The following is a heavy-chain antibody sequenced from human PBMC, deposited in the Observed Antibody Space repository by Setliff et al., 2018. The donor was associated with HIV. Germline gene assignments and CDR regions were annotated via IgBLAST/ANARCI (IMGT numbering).Heavy chain of an antibody. CDR2: IFRSGTT. CDR1: GGSFGDYH. Sequence: SETLSLTCTISGGSFGDYHWSWIRQPAGRGLGWIGRIFRSGTTDYKFSLKSRVTISIDTSRNQFSLRLTSVTAEDTAVYYCARDRHYSGLGSYGPWGPGTLVTVSS. D-gene: IGHD3-10*01. V-gene: IGHV4-4*07. J-gene: IGHJ5*02. CDR3: ARDRHYSGLGSYGP.